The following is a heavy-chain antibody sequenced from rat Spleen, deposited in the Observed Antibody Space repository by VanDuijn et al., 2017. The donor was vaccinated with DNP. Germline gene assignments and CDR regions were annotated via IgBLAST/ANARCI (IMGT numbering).Heavy chain of an antibody. J-gene: IGHJ2*01. D-gene: IGHD1-1*01. CDR1: GIIFSKYG. V-gene: IGHV5-27*01. CDR3: TIYYYSGDY. CDR2: ISTSGGST. Sequence: EVQLVESGGGLVQPGRTLKLSCAASGIIFSKYGMAWVRQAPTKGLEWVASISTSGGSTYYPDSVKGRFTISRDNAKSTLYLQMNSLRSEDTATYYCTIYYYSGDYWGQGVMVTVSS.